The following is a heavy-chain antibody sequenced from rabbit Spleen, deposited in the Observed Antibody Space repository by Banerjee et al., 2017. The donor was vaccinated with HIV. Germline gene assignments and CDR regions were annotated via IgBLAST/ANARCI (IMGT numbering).Heavy chain of an antibody. V-gene: IGHV1S40*01. CDR2: IYAGSDTT. D-gene: IGHD1-1*01. J-gene: IGHJ3*01. Sequence: VESGGGLVKPGASLTLTCTASGFSFSSVYYMCWVRQAPGKGLEWIGCIYAGSDTTWYASWAKGRFTISTPSSTTVTLRMTSLTAADTATYFCARSPDSGTPSISMTRLDLWGPGTLVTVS. CDR1: GFSFSSVYY. CDR3: ARSPDSGTPSISMTRLDL.